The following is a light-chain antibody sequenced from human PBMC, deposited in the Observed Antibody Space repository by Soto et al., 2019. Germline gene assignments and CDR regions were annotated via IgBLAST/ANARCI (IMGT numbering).Light chain of an antibody. CDR2: AAS. Sequence: DIQLTQSPSFLSASVGDRVTITCRASQGISSYLAWYQQKPGKAPKLLIYAASTLQSGVPARFSGSGSRTQFTLTISSLQPEDFATYYRQQLNSYPLTLGQGTKVQIK. J-gene: IGKJ1*01. CDR3: QQLNSYPLT. CDR1: QGISSY. V-gene: IGKV1-9*01.